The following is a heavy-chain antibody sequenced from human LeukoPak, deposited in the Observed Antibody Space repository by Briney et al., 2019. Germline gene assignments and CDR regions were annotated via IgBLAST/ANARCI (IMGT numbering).Heavy chain of an antibody. V-gene: IGHV3-30*04. CDR3: ARDIAYGSGFNY. Sequence: GGSLRLSCAASGFTFSSYAMYWVRQAPGKGLEWVAVISYDGSDKFYADSVKGRFTISRDNAKNSLYLQMNSLRAEDTAVYYCARDIAYGSGFNYWGQGTLVTVSS. CDR2: ISYDGSDK. J-gene: IGHJ4*02. D-gene: IGHD6-19*01. CDR1: GFTFSSYA.